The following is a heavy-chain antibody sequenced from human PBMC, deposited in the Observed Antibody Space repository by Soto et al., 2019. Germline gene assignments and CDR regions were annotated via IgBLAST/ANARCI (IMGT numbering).Heavy chain of an antibody. CDR3: GTNGDYYDSSGPKYFPH. J-gene: IGHJ1*01. D-gene: IGHD3-22*01. CDR2: IYYSGST. V-gene: IGHV4-31*03. Sequence: SETLSLTCTVSGGSISSGGYYWSWIRQHPGKGLECIGYIYYSGSTYYNPSLKSRVTISVDTSKNQFSLKLSSVTAADTAVYYCGTNGDYYDSSGPKYFPHWGQGTLVTVSS. CDR1: GGSISSGGYY.